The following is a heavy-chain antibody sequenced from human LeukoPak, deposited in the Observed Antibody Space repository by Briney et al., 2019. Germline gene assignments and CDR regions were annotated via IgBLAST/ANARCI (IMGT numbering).Heavy chain of an antibody. CDR1: GGSFSGYY. J-gene: IGHJ4*02. V-gene: IGHV4-34*01. Sequence: SETLSLTCAVYGGSFSGYYWSWTRQPPGKGLEWIGEINHSGSTNYNPSLKSRVTISVDTSKNQFSLKLSSVTAADTAVYYCARCGDILTGYYNGDYWGQGTLVTVSS. CDR3: ARCGDILTGYYNGDY. CDR2: INHSGST. D-gene: IGHD3-9*01.